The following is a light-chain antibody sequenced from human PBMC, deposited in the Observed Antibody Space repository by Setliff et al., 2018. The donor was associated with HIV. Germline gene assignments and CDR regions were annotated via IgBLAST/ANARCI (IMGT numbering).Light chain of an antibody. CDR3: SSYTSRTTLV. CDR2: DVG. J-gene: IGLJ2*01. Sequence: QSVLTQPASVSGSPGQSITISCTGTSSDVGGYNFVSWYQQHPGKAPKLMIYDVGNRPSGVSNRFSGSKSGNTASLTISGLQAEDEADYYCSSYTSRTTLVFGGGTRSPS. CDR1: SSDVGGYNF. V-gene: IGLV2-14*03.